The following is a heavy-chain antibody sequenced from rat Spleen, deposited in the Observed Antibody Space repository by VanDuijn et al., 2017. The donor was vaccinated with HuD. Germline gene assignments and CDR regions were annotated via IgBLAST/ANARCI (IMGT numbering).Heavy chain of an antibody. CDR3: ARGGYNSGGFAY. V-gene: IGHV2-30*01. J-gene: IGHJ3*01. CDR2: IWTGGST. CDR1: GFSLTSYN. D-gene: IGHD4-3*01. Sequence: QVQLKESGPGLVQPSQTLSLTCTVFGFSLTSYNVHLVRQPTGKGLEWMGVIWTGGSTDYNSALKSRLSISRDTSKSQVFLKMNSLQTEDIATYYCARGGYNSGGFAYWGQGTLVTVSS.